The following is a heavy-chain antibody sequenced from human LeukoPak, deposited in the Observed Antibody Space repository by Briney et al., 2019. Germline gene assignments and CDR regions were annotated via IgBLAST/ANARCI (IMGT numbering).Heavy chain of an antibody. CDR2: ISRSTSYI. D-gene: IGHD4-17*01. J-gene: IGHJ4*02. Sequence: GGSLRLSCAASGFTFSSYSMNWIRQAPGKGLEWVSSISRSTSYIYYADSVKGRFTISKDNAKNSLYLQMNSLRAEDTAVYYCARAGGSTVSHSDYWGQGTLVTVSS. CDR3: ARAGGSTVSHSDY. V-gene: IGHV3-21*01. CDR1: GFTFSSYS.